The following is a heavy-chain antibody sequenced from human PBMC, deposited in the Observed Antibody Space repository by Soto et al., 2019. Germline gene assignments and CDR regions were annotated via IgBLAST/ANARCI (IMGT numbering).Heavy chain of an antibody. CDR1: GFTFSSNS. Sequence: EVQVVESGGGLVQPGGSLRLSCAASGFTFSSNSMNWVRQAPGKGLEWISYISSSSSTIYADSVKGRFTISRDNAKNSLYRQMNILRDEDTAVYYCARVIWSGHLTSDLWGQGTLVTVSS. CDR2: ISSSSSTI. V-gene: IGHV3-48*02. CDR3: ARVIWSGHLTSDL. J-gene: IGHJ5*02. D-gene: IGHD3-3*01.